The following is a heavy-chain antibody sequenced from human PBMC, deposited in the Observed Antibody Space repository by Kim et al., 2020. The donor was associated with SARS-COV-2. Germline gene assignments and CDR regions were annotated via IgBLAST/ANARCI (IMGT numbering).Heavy chain of an antibody. Sequence: GESLKISCKGSGYSFTSYWIGWVRQMPGKGLEWMGIIYPGDSDTRYSPSFQGQVTISADKSISTAYLQWSSLKASDTAMYYCARHDRGLQWRRYYYGMDVWGQGTTVTVSS. CDR1: GYSFTSYW. CDR2: IYPGDSDT. J-gene: IGHJ6*02. CDR3: ARHDRGLQWRRYYYGMDV. V-gene: IGHV5-51*01. D-gene: IGHD1-26*01.